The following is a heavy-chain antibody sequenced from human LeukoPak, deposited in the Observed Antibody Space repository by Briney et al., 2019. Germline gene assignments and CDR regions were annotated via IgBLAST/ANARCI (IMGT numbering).Heavy chain of an antibody. D-gene: IGHD3-22*01. CDR3: ARGIWSHYYDSSGYLPSYYFDY. V-gene: IGHV4-34*01. CDR1: GGSFSGYY. Sequence: SETLSLTCAVYGGSFSGYYWSWIRQPPGKGLEWIGEINHSGSTNYNPSLKSRVTISVDTSKNQFSLKLSSVTAADTAVYYCARGIWSHYYDSSGYLPSYYFDYWGQGTLVTVSS. J-gene: IGHJ4*02. CDR2: INHSGST.